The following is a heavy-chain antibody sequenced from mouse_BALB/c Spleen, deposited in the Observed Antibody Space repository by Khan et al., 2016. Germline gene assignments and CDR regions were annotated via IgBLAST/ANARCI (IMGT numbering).Heavy chain of an antibody. CDR3: ARGRPTISTPIAY. Sequence: VQLKQSGAELVKPGASVRLSCTASGFTIKDTDMHWVRQRPEQGLEWIGRIDPADGNTKYDAKFKGKATITTDTSSNTAYLQLSSLTSEDTAVYYCARGRPTISTPIAYWGHGTLVTVSA. CDR2: IDPADGNT. CDR1: GFTIKDTD. J-gene: IGHJ3*01. V-gene: IGHV14-3*02. D-gene: IGHD2-14*01.